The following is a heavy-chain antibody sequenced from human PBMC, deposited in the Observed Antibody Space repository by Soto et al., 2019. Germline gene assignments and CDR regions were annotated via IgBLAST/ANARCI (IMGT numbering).Heavy chain of an antibody. Sequence: SETLSLTCTVSGGSISSGGYYWSWIRQHPGKGLEWIGYIYYSGSTYYNPSLKSRVTISVDTSKNQFSLKLSSVTAADTAVYYCARATSLYCSGGSCYPYGMDVWGQGTTVTVSS. CDR2: IYYSGST. CDR3: ARATSLYCSGGSCYPYGMDV. V-gene: IGHV4-31*03. D-gene: IGHD2-15*01. J-gene: IGHJ6*02. CDR1: GGSISSGGYY.